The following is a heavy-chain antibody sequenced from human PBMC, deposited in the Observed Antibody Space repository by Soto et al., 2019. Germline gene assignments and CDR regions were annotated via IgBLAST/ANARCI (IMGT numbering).Heavy chain of an antibody. D-gene: IGHD1-20*01. J-gene: IGHJ4*02. V-gene: IGHV3-7*01. Sequence: EVQLVESGGGLVQPGGSLRISCAASGFSFNSYWMSGVRQAPGKGLEWVASIKQDGGDKYYVDSVRGRFTISRDNSKNSLFLQMNSLRAEDTAVYYCARHDPYNWNRDFDYWGQGTVVTVSS. CDR1: GFSFNSYW. CDR2: IKQDGGDK. CDR3: ARHDPYNWNRDFDY.